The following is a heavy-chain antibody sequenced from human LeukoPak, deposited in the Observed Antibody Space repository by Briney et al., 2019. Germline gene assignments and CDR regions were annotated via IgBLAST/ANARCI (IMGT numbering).Heavy chain of an antibody. CDR2: IWYDGSNK. J-gene: IGHJ4*02. D-gene: IGHD1-26*01. CDR1: GFIFKTYA. V-gene: IGHV3-30*02. CDR3: AKDIGTGWDLDY. Sequence: GGSLRLSCAASGFIFKTYATHWVRQAPGKGLEWVTMIWYDGSNKYYGDSVKGRFTISRDNSKSSLYLHMNSLRTEDTALYYCAKDIGTGWDLDYWGQGTLVTVSS.